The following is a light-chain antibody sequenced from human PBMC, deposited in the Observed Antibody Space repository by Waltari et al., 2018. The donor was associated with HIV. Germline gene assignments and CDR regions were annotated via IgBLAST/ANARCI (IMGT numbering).Light chain of an antibody. CDR3: AAWADSLSAVV. V-gene: IGLV1-47*01. J-gene: IGLJ2*01. Sequence: QSVLAQPPPASGTPAQRVTISCSCSRSNTSSCTVYWSQKLPGTAPKLLIYRNNQRPSGVPDRFSGSKSGTSASLAISGLRSEDEADYYCAAWADSLSAVVFGGGTKLTVL. CDR2: RNN. CDR1: RSNTSSCT.